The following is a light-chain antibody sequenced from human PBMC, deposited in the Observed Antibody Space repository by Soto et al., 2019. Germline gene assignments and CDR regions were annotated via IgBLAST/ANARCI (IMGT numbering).Light chain of an antibody. CDR1: QSVSSN. Sequence: EIVMTQSPATLSVSPGERATLSCRASQSVSSNLAWYQQKPGQAPSLLIYGASTRATGIPARFSGSGSGTEFTLTISSLQSEDFVVYYCQQYNNWPYTFGQGTKLEIK. V-gene: IGKV3-15*01. J-gene: IGKJ2*01. CDR3: QQYNNWPYT. CDR2: GAS.